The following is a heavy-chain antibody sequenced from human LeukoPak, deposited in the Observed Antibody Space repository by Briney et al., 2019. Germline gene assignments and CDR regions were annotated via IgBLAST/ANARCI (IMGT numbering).Heavy chain of an antibody. Sequence: GGSLRLSCVASGFTFSGYWMSWVRRAPGKGVEGVANINQDGRDNSYLASVKGPFTIYRDNAKTSLYLLMNGLRAPDTAVYYCARYYRDYPFDLWGQGTLVTVSS. CDR2: INQDGRDN. CDR3: ARYYRDYPFDL. CDR1: GFTFSGYW. D-gene: IGHD4-17*01. J-gene: IGHJ4*02. V-gene: IGHV3-7*01.